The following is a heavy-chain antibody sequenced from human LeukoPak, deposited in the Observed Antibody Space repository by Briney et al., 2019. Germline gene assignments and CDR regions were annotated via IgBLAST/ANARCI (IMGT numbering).Heavy chain of an antibody. J-gene: IGHJ3*02. CDR3: ARCAGDSSGYRDAFDI. D-gene: IGHD3-22*01. Sequence: SVKVSCKASGDTFSSYNMSWVRQAPGQGLEWMGRINPICGVANYAQKFQGRVTITTDKSTSTAYMELSRLRSEDTAVYYCARCAGDSSGYRDAFDIWGQGTMVTVSS. V-gene: IGHV1-69*02. CDR1: GDTFSSYN. CDR2: INPICGVA.